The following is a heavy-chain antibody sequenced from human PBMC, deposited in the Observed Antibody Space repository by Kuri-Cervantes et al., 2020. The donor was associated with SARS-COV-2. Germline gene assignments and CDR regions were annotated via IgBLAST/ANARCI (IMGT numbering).Heavy chain of an antibody. D-gene: IGHD3-16*02. CDR1: GGPISSYY. Sequence: SETLSLTCTVSGGPISSYYWSWIRQPAGKGLEWIGRIYTSGSTNYNPSLKSRVTMSVDTSKNQFSLKLSSVTAADTAVYYCARESAQGTFGGVIVIIDYWGQGTLVTVSS. CDR3: ARESAQGTFGGVIVIIDY. J-gene: IGHJ4*02. V-gene: IGHV4-4*07. CDR2: IYTSGST.